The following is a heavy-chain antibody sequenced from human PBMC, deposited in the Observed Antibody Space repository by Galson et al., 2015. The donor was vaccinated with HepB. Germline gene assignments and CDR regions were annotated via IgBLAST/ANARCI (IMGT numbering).Heavy chain of an antibody. CDR3: TRHAQTDVYYDSSGYYNYYYGMDV. CDR1: GFTFSGSA. D-gene: IGHD3-22*01. Sequence: SLRLSCAASGFTFSGSAMHWVRQASGKGLEWVGRIRSKANSYATAYAASVKGRFTIPRDDSKNTAYLQMNSLKTEDTAVYYCTRHAQTDVYYDSSGYYNYYYGMDVWGQGTTVTVSS. CDR2: IRSKANSYAT. V-gene: IGHV3-73*01. J-gene: IGHJ6*02.